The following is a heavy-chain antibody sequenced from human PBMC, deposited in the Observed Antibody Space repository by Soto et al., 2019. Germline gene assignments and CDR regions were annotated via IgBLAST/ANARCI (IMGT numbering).Heavy chain of an antibody. CDR1: GFTVTSNY. J-gene: IGHJ5*02. CDR3: ATLPYYDILTGYNVLGP. Sequence: GGSLRLSCAASGFTVTSNYMSWVRQAPGKGLEWVSSIYSGGSTYYADSVKGRFTMSRDNSKNTVYLHMDSLRAEDTALYYCATLPYYDILTGYNVLGPWGQGTLVTVSS. CDR2: IYSGGST. D-gene: IGHD3-9*01. V-gene: IGHV3-66*04.